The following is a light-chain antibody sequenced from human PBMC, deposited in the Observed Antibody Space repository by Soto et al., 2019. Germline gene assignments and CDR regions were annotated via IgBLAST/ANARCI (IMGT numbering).Light chain of an antibody. J-gene: IGKJ2*01. CDR1: QSVSSN. CDR2: GAS. Sequence: EIVMTQSPATLSVSPGERATLSCRASQSVSSNLAWYQQKPGQAPRLLIYGASTRATGIPARFSGSGSQTEFTLTISSLQYEDFAVYYCQQYNNWPPYTFGQGTKLEIK. CDR3: QQYNNWPPYT. V-gene: IGKV3-15*01.